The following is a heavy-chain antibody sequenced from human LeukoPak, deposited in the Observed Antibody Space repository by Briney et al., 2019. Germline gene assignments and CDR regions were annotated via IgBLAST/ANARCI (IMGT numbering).Heavy chain of an antibody. J-gene: IGHJ4*02. CDR3: ARDCSSARCYGSFDY. Sequence: ASVKVSCKVSGYTLTELSMHWVRQAPGKGLEWMGGFDPEDGETIYAQKFHGRVTMTEDTSTDTAYMELSSLRSEDTAVYYCARDCSSARCYGSFDYWGQGTLVTVSS. CDR1: GYTLTELS. D-gene: IGHD2-2*01. CDR2: FDPEDGET. V-gene: IGHV1-24*01.